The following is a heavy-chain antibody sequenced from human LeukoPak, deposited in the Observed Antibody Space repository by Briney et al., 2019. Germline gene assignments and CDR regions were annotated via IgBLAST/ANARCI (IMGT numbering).Heavy chain of an antibody. J-gene: IGHJ5*02. CDR2: VKSDGAGT. Sequence: GWSLRLSCAASGFIFSTYAMSWVRQAPGKGLAWVASVKSDGAGTHYADSVKGRYTIHRDNSKNILNLQMNSLRAEDTAIYCWARCTTASIGWCNWLDPWGQGTLVTVSS. CDR1: GFIFSTYA. D-gene: IGHD2-21*01. CDR3: ARCTTASIGWCNWLDP. V-gene: IGHV3-23*01.